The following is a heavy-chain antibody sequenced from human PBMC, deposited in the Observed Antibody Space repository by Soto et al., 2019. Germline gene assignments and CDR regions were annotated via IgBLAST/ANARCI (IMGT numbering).Heavy chain of an antibody. CDR2: ISYGGHNK. CDR1: GFTFSTYG. CDR3: AKDLDYIYRA. V-gene: IGHV3-30*18. J-gene: IGHJ5*02. D-gene: IGHD4-4*01. Sequence: QVQLVESGGGVVQPGASLTLSCMTSGFTFSTYGMHWVRQAPGKGLEWVAVISYGGHNKYYADSVKGRFTISRDNSKDTLFLQMSSLTPADTAMYYCAKDLDYIYRAWGQGTLVTVSS.